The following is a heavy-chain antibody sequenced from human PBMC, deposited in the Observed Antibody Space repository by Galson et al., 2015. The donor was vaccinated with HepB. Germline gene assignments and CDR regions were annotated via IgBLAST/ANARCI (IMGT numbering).Heavy chain of an antibody. CDR3: ARAVYYDSSGYYYGVAFDI. Sequence: CAISGDSVSSNSAAWNWIRQSPSRGLEWLGRTYYRSKWYNDYAVSVKSRITINPDTSKNQFSLQLNSVTPEDTAVYYCARAVYYDSSGYYYGVAFDIWGQGTMVTVSS. D-gene: IGHD3-22*01. CDR1: GDSVSSNSAA. CDR2: TYYRSKWYN. V-gene: IGHV6-1*01. J-gene: IGHJ3*02.